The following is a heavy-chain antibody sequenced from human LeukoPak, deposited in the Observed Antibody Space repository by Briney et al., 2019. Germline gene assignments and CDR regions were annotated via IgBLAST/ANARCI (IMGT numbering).Heavy chain of an antibody. J-gene: IGHJ4*02. CDR2: ISYDGSNK. D-gene: IGHD1-26*01. V-gene: IGHV3-30-3*01. Sequence: PGGTLTLSCAASGFTFSSYAMHWVRQAPGKGLEWVAVISYDGSNKYYADSVKGRFTISRDNSKNTLYLQMNSLRAEDTAVYYCAGGSPGKYYFDYWGQGTLVTVSS. CDR1: GFTFSSYA. CDR3: AGGSPGKYYFDY.